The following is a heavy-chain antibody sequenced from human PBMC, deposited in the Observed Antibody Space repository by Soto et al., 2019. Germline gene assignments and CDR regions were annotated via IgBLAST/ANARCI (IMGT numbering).Heavy chain of an antibody. J-gene: IGHJ6*02. CDR3: ASHLVPAAIGWGGRIKYGMDV. Sequence: QLQLQESGPGLVKPSETLSLTCTVSVGSISSDGYYWGWIRQPPGKGLEWIGSIHYSGTTYYKPSLKSRVIISVGTSKNQFSLKLHSVTAADTAVYYCASHLVPAAIGWGGRIKYGMDVWGQGTTVTVSS. D-gene: IGHD2-2*01. CDR2: IHYSGTT. V-gene: IGHV4-39*01. CDR1: VGSISSDGYY.